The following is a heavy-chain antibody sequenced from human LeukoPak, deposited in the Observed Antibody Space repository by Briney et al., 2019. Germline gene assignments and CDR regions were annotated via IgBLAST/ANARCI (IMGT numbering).Heavy chain of an antibody. Sequence: SETLSITCTVSGYSISSGYYWGWIRQPPGKGLEWIGSIYHSGSTYYNPSLKSRVTISVDTSKKQFSLKLNSVTAADTAVYYCARDLTGGSSWYQYYFDYWGQGTLVTVSS. CDR3: ARDLTGGSSWYQYYFDY. CDR1: GYSISSGYY. CDR2: IYHSGST. J-gene: IGHJ4*02. D-gene: IGHD6-13*01. V-gene: IGHV4-38-2*02.